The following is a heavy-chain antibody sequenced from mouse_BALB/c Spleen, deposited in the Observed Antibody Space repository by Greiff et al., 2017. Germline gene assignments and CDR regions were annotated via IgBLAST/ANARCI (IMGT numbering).Heavy chain of an antibody. J-gene: IGHJ4*01. CDR1: GYTFTSYV. V-gene: IGHV1-14*01. D-gene: IGHD1-1*01. CDR2: INPYNDGT. CDR3: AVGGGYYYGSSYDYYAMDY. Sequence: VQLQQSGPELVKPGASVKMSCKASGYTFTSYVMHWVKQKPGQGLEWIGYINPYNDGTKYNEKFKGKATLTSDKSSSTAYMELSSLTSEDSAVYYCAVGGGYYYGSSYDYYAMDYWGQGTSVTVSS.